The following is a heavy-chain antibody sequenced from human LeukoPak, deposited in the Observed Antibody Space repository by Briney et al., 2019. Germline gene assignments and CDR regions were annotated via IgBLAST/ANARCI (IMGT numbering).Heavy chain of an antibody. CDR2: ISAYNGNT. CDR1: GYTFTGYY. Sequence: ASVKVSCKASGYTFTGYYMHWVRQAPGQGLEWMGWISAYNGNTNYAQKLQGRVTMTTDTSTSTACMELRSLRSDDTAVYYCARGSSWYEDDYYYGMDVWGQGTTVTVSS. D-gene: IGHD6-13*01. CDR3: ARGSSWYEDDYYYGMDV. V-gene: IGHV1-18*04. J-gene: IGHJ6*02.